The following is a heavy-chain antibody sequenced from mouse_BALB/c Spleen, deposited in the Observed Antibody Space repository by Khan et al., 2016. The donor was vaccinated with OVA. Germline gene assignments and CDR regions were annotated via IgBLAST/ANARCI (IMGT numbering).Heavy chain of an antibody. CDR1: GFTFSSYS. Sequence: EVELVASGGDLVKPGGSLKLSCAASGFTFSSYSMSWVRQPPDKRLEWVATLSSGGDSTYYPDNVKGRFTISRDNAKNTLYLQMSSLKSEDTAMYFCASHLTGSFAYWGQGTLVTVSA. V-gene: IGHV5-6*01. CDR3: ASHLTGSFAY. CDR2: LSSGGDST. J-gene: IGHJ3*01. D-gene: IGHD4-1*01.